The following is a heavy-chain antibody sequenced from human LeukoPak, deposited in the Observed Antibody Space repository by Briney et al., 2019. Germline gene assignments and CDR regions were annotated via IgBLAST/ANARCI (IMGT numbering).Heavy chain of an antibody. Sequence: AAVKVSRKASGYTFTSYGISWVRQAPAQGMEWMGRISSYDGNTNYALKPQGRVTKTTDTSTSTAYREVRSLRSDGTAGYYCGRDQGGGRMDYWGRGTVVTVSS. CDR2: ISSYDGNT. V-gene: IGHV1-18*01. CDR1: GYTFTSYG. D-gene: IGHD3-16*01. J-gene: IGHJ4*02. CDR3: GRDQGGGRMDY.